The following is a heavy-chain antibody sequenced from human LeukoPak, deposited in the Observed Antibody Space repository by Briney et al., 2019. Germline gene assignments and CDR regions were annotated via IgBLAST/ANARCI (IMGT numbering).Heavy chain of an antibody. Sequence: PSETLSLTCTVSGGSISSSSYYWGWIRQPPGKGLEWIGSIYYSGSTYYNPSLKSRVTISVDASKNQFSLKLRSVTAADTAVYYCATDNGAFGLWGRGTLVTVSS. V-gene: IGHV4-39*07. CDR1: GGSISSSSYY. D-gene: IGHD2-8*01. J-gene: IGHJ2*01. CDR3: ATDNGAFGL. CDR2: IYYSGST.